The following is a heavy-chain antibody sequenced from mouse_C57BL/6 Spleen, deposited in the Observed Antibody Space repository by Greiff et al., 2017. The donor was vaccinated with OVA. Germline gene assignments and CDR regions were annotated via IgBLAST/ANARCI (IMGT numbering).Heavy chain of an antibody. J-gene: IGHJ4*01. CDR3: AREGDTLYAMDY. CDR1: GYTFTDYN. D-gene: IGHD5-1-1*01. V-gene: IGHV1-22*01. CDR2: INPNNGGT. Sequence: EVKLMESGPELVKPGASVKMSCKASGYTFTDYNMHWVKQSHGKSLEWIGYINPNNGGTSYNQKFKGKATLTVNKSSSTAYMELRSLTSEDSAVYYCAREGDTLYAMDYWGQGTSVTVSS.